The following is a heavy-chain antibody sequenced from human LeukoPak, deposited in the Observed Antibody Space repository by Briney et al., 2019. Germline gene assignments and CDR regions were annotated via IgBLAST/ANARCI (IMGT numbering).Heavy chain of an antibody. CDR1: GYTFTNYY. V-gene: IGHV1-46*01. CDR3: ATERSYCGGDCYFAFDI. Sequence: ASVKVSCKASGYTFTNYYMHWVRQAPGQGLEWMGIINPSGGSTSYAQKFQGRVTMTRDMSTSTVYMELSSLRSEDTAVYYCATERSYCGGDCYFAFDIWGQGTLVTVSS. J-gene: IGHJ4*02. D-gene: IGHD2-21*02. CDR2: INPSGGST.